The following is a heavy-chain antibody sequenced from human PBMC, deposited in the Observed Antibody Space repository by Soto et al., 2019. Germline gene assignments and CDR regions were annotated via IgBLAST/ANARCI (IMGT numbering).Heavy chain of an antibody. Sequence: GGSLRLSCAASGFPFSSYAMSWVRQAPGKGLEWVSAISGSGGSTYYADSVKGRFTISRDNSKNTLYLQMNSLRAEDTAVYYCAKAGEGVVVPAWGYYFDYWGQGTLVTVSS. J-gene: IGHJ4*02. V-gene: IGHV3-23*01. CDR2: ISGSGGST. CDR3: AKAGEGVVVPAWGYYFDY. CDR1: GFPFSSYA. D-gene: IGHD2-2*01.